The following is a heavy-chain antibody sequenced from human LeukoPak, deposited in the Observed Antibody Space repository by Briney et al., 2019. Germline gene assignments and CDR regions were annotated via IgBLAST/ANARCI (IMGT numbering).Heavy chain of an antibody. V-gene: IGHV4-34*01. CDR3: ARDLMT. CDR1: GGSFSGKY. Sequence: SETLSLTCAVYGGSFSGKYWTWIRQPPGKGLEWIGEITHSGSTYYNPSLKSRVTISVDTSKNQFSLKLNSVTAADTAVYYCARDLMTWGQGTLVTVSS. J-gene: IGHJ4*02. CDR2: ITHSGST.